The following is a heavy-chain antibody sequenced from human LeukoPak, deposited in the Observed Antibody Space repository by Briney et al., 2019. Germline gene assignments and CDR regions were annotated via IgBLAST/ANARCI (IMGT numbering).Heavy chain of an antibody. D-gene: IGHD6-19*01. CDR2: IDYSGST. Sequence: ASQTLSRTCTASGGSISSYYWSWLRQPPGKELEWIAYIDYSGSTNYNPSLKGRVTLSIDTSKNQFSLKLSSVTAADTAVYYCARRAYSSGYYFFDYWGQGTLVTVSS. V-gene: IGHV4-59*01. CDR3: ARRAYSSGYYFFDY. CDR1: GGSISSYY. J-gene: IGHJ4*02.